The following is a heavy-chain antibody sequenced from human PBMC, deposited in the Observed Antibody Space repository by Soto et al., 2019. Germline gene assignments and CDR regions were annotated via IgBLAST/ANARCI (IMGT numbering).Heavy chain of an antibody. Sequence: GGSLRLSCAASGFTFSSYGMHWVRQAPGKGLEWVAVISYDGSNKYYADSVKGRFTISRDNSKNTLYLQMNSLRAEDTAVYYCAKDRKVSGGWLGYYGMDVWGQGTTVTVSS. D-gene: IGHD6-19*01. CDR1: GFTFSSYG. CDR2: ISYDGSNK. CDR3: AKDRKVSGGWLGYYGMDV. V-gene: IGHV3-30*18. J-gene: IGHJ6*02.